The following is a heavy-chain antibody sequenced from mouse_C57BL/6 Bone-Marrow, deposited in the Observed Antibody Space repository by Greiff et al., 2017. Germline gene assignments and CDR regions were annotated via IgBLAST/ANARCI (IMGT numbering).Heavy chain of an antibody. Sequence: VQLQQSGPELVKPGASVKISCKASGYSFTGYYMHWVKQSSEKSLAWIGEINPSTGGTSYNQKFKGKATLTVDKSSSTAYMQLKRLTSEDSAVXYCAREDYYGYFDYWGQGTTLTVSS. CDR3: AREDYYGYFDY. V-gene: IGHV1-43*01. J-gene: IGHJ2*01. CDR1: GYSFTGYY. CDR2: INPSTGGT. D-gene: IGHD1-1*01.